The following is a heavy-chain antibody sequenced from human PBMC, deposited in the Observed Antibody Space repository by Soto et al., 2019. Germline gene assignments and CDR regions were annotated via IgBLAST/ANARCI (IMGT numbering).Heavy chain of an antibody. D-gene: IGHD1-26*01. V-gene: IGHV1-3*01. CDR2: INAGNGNT. J-gene: IGHJ1*01. Sequence: ASVKVSCKASGYTFTSYAMHWVRQAPGQRLEWMGWINAGNGNTKYSQKYQGRVTITRDTSASTAYMELSSLRSEDTAVYYCARAEWELRPPGREPEYFQHWGQGTLVTVSS. CDR3: ARAEWELRPPGREPEYFQH. CDR1: GYTFTSYA.